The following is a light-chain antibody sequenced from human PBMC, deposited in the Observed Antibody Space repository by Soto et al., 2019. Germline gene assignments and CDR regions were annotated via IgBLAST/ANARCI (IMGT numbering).Light chain of an antibody. CDR1: QSVSSN. CDR3: QQYNNWPFMYT. Sequence: EIVMTQSPATLSVSPGERATLSCRASQSVSSNLAWYQQKPGQAPRLLIYGASTRTTGIPARFSGSGYGTEFNLTISSLQSEDFAVYYCQQYNNWPFMYTFGQGTKLEIK. J-gene: IGKJ2*01. CDR2: GAS. V-gene: IGKV3-15*01.